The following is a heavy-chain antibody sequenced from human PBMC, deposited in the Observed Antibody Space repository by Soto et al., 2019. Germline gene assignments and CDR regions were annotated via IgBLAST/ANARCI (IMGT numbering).Heavy chain of an antibody. D-gene: IGHD4-17*01. V-gene: IGHV3-33*01. J-gene: IGHJ4*01. CDR2: IWYDGSNK. Sequence: QVQLVESGGGVVQPGRSLRLSCAASGFTFSSYGMHWVRQAPGKGLEWVAVIWYDGSNKYYADSVKGRFTISRDNSKNTLYLQMNSLRAEDTAVYYCARDNLDDYGDYPTYYFDYWGHGTLVTVSS. CDR3: ARDNLDDYGDYPTYYFDY. CDR1: GFTFSSYG.